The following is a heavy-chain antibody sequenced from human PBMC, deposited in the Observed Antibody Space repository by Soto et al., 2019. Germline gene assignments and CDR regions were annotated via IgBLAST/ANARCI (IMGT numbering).Heavy chain of an antibody. CDR2: ISAYNGNT. D-gene: IGHD4-4*01. CDR3: ARSMTTVGLKNYYYYGMDV. Sequence: ASVKVSCKASGYTFTSYGISLVRQAPGQGLEWMGWISAYNGNTNYAQKLQGRVTMTTDTSTSTAYMELRSLRSDDTAVYYCARSMTTVGLKNYYYYGMDVWGQGITVTVSS. J-gene: IGHJ6*02. CDR1: GYTFTSYG. V-gene: IGHV1-18*01.